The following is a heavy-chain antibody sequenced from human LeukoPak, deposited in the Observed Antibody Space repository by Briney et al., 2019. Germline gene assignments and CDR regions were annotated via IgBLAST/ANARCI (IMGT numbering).Heavy chain of an antibody. CDR2: INHSGST. CDR1: GGSFSGYY. J-gene: IGHJ3*02. V-gene: IGHV4-34*01. Sequence: SETLSLTCAVYGGSFSGYYWSWIRQPPGKGLEWIGEINHSGSTNYNPSLKSRVTISVDTSKNQFSLKLSSVTAADTAVYYCARWGRGMATIRPVAFGIWGQGTMVTVSS. CDR3: ARWGRGMATIRPVAFGI. D-gene: IGHD5-24*01.